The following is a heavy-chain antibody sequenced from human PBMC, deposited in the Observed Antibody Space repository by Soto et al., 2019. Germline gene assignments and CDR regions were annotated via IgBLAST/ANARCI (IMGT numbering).Heavy chain of an antibody. Sequence: ASVKVSCKSSGYTFTSYGISCVRQAPGQGLEWMGWISAYNGNTNYAQKLQGRVTMTTDTSTSTAYMELRSLRSDDTAVYYCARDLPNDYGGNSEPRFDYYYYGMDVWGQGTTVTVSS. CDR3: ARDLPNDYGGNSEPRFDYYYYGMDV. V-gene: IGHV1-18*01. D-gene: IGHD4-17*01. CDR2: ISAYNGNT. CDR1: GYTFTSYG. J-gene: IGHJ6*02.